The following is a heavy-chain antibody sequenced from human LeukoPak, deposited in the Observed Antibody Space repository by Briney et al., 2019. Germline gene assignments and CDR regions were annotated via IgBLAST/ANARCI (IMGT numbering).Heavy chain of an antibody. CDR1: GYTFTGYY. D-gene: IGHD6-19*01. J-gene: IGHJ4*02. CDR3: ARDWDIAVAFFDC. Sequence: ASVTVSCTASGYTFTGYYIHWVRQAPGQGLEWMGWINPNSGGTNYAQKFQGRVTMTRDTSISTAYMELSRLRSDDTAVYYCARDWDIAVAFFDCWGQGTLVTVSS. CDR2: INPNSGGT. V-gene: IGHV1-2*02.